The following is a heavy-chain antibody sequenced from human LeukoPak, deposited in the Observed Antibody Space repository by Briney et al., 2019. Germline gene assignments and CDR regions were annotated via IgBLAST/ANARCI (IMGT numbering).Heavy chain of an antibody. CDR2: IIPILGIA. J-gene: IGHJ4*02. D-gene: IGHD3-22*01. CDR1: GGTFSSYA. V-gene: IGHV1-69*04. Sequence: ASVKVSCKASGGTFSSYAISWVRQAPGQGLEWMGRIIPILGIANYAQKFQGRVTITADKSTSTAYMELSSLRSEDTAVYYCARYAPYESSRYYWVYWGQGNLVTVFS. CDR3: ARYAPYESSRYYWVY.